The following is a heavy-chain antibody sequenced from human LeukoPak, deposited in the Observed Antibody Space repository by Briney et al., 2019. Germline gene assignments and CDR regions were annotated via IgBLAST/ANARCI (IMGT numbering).Heavy chain of an antibody. CDR2: ISSSSSYI. Sequence: PGGSLRLSCAASGFTFSSYSMNWVRQAPGKGLEWVSSISSSSSYIYYADSVKGRFTISRDNAKNSLYLQMSSLRAEDTAVYYCARDPSKNSGYSSGWYVYWGQGTLVTVSS. CDR1: GFTFSSYS. D-gene: IGHD6-19*01. V-gene: IGHV3-21*01. CDR3: ARDPSKNSGYSSGWYVY. J-gene: IGHJ4*02.